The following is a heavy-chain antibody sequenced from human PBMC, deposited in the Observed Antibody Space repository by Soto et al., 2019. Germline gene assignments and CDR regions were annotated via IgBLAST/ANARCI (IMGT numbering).Heavy chain of an antibody. CDR3: AISYYYGSEQYYYYGMDV. D-gene: IGHD3-10*01. CDR1: GGSISSSSYY. Sequence: SETLSLTCTVSGGSISSSSYYWGWIRQPPGKGLEWIGSIYYSGSTYYNPSLKSRVTISVDTSKNQFSLKLSSVTAADTAVYYCAISYYYGSEQYYYYGMDVWGQGTTVTVS. CDR2: IYYSGST. V-gene: IGHV4-39*01. J-gene: IGHJ6*02.